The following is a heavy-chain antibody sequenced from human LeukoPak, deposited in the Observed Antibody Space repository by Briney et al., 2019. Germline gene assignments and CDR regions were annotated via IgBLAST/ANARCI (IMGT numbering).Heavy chain of an antibody. V-gene: IGHV3-23*01. CDR2: ISGSGGST. D-gene: IGHD2-15*01. CDR1: GFTFSSHA. CDR3: AKGGRAAHYFDY. J-gene: IGHJ4*02. Sequence: GGSLRLSCAASGFTFSSHAMSWVRQAPGKGLEWVSAISGSGGSTYYADSVKGRFTISRDNSKNTLYLQMNSLRAEDTAVYYCAKGGRAAHYFDYWGQGTLVTVSS.